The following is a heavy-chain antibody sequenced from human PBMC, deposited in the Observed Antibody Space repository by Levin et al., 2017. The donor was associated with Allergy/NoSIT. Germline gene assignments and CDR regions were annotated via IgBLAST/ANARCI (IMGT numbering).Heavy chain of an antibody. CDR2: IYYSGST. V-gene: IGHV4-39*01. CDR3: ARHGRYFDWLLFPYLFDY. Sequence: SETLSLTCTVSGGSISSSSYYWGWIRQPPGKGLEWIGSIYYSGSTYYNPSLKSRVTISVDTSKNQFSLKLSSVTAADTAVYYCARHGRYFDWLLFPYLFDYWGQGTLVTVSS. D-gene: IGHD3-9*01. CDR1: GGSISSSSYY. J-gene: IGHJ4*02.